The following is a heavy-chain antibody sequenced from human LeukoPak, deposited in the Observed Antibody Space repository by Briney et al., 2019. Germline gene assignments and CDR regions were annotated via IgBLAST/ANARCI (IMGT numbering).Heavy chain of an antibody. D-gene: IGHD3-10*01. Sequence: GGSLRLSCAASGFTFSSHGMHWVRQAPGKGLEWGAVIWYDGSNKYYVGSVKGRFTISRDDSKNTLYLQMNSLRAEDTAVYYCARDESGALWFGIWGQGTLVTVSS. CDR3: ARDESGALWFGI. J-gene: IGHJ4*02. V-gene: IGHV3-33*01. CDR2: IWYDGSNK. CDR1: GFTFSSHG.